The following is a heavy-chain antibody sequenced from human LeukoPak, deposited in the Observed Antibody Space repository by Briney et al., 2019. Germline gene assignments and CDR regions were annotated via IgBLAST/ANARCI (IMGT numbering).Heavy chain of an antibody. CDR2: VRYDGSNK. D-gene: IGHD5-18*01. V-gene: IGHV3-30*02. CDR3: AKEGDTAMVTIGY. J-gene: IGHJ4*02. Sequence: GGSLRLSCAASGFTFSSYGMHWVRQAPGKGLEWVAFVRYDGSNKYYADSVKGRFTISRDNSKNTLYLQMNSLRAEDTAVYYCAKEGDTAMVTIGYWGQGTLVTVSS. CDR1: GFTFSSYG.